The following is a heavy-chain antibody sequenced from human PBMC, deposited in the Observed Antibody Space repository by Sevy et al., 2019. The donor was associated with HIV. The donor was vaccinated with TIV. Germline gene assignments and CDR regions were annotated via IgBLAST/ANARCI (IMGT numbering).Heavy chain of an antibody. J-gene: IGHJ3*02. Sequence: GGSLRLSCTTSGFTFTSYAMNWVRQAPGKGLEWVSTIFRNFRGVDVTYDADSVKGRFTISRDSSRNTLYLQMNSLRAEDTAVYYCAGARYGSSGYFDALDIWGQGTMVTVS. CDR1: GFTFTSYA. CDR2: IFRNFRGVDVT. CDR3: AGARYGSSGYFDALDI. V-gene: IGHV3-23*01. D-gene: IGHD3-22*01.